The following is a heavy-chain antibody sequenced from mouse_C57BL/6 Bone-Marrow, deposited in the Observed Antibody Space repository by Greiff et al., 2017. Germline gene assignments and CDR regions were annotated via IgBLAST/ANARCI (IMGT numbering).Heavy chain of an antibody. J-gene: IGHJ3*01. D-gene: IGHD2-13*01. V-gene: IGHV1-55*01. CDR3: SRVSFYYGVNWFAY. CDR2: IYPGSGST. Sequence: VKLMESGAELVKPGASVKMSCKASGYTFTSYWITWVKQRPGQGLEWIGYIYPGSGSTNYNEKFKSKATLTVDTSSSTAYMQLSSLTSEDAAVYYCSRVSFYYGVNWFAYWGQGTLVTVSA. CDR1: GYTFTSYW.